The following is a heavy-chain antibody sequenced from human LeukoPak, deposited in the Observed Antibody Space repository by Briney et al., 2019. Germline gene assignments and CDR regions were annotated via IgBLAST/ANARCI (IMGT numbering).Heavy chain of an antibody. D-gene: IGHD6-13*01. V-gene: IGHV3-23*01. CDR1: GFTFSSYA. J-gene: IGHJ6*02. CDR2: ISGSGGST. CDR3: TKEHSSWYLTPYYGMDV. Sequence: QPGESLRLSCAASGFTFSSYAMSWVRQAPGKGLEWVSAISGSGGSTYYADSVKGRFTISRDNSKNTLYLQMNSLRAEDTAVYYCTKEHSSWYLTPYYGMDVWGQGTTVTVSS.